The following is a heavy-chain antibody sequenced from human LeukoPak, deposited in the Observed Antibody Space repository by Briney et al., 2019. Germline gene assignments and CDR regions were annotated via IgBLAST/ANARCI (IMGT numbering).Heavy chain of an antibody. J-gene: IGHJ6*02. V-gene: IGHV3-30-3*01. CDR3: AREWGDIVLMVYALTPGMDV. CDR1: GFTFSSYA. Sequence: GGSLRLSCAASGFTFSSYAMHWVRQAPGKGLEWVAVISYDGSNKYYADSVKGRFTISRDYSKNTLYLQMNSLRAEDTAVYYCAREWGDIVLMVYALTPGMDVWGQGTTVTVSS. D-gene: IGHD2-8*01. CDR2: ISYDGSNK.